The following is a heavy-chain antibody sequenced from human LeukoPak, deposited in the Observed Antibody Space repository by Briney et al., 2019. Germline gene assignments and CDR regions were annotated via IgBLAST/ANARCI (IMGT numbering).Heavy chain of an antibody. Sequence: ASVKVSCKASGYTFTSYGISWVRQAPGQGLEWMGWISAYNGNTNYAQKLQGRVTMTTDTSTSTAYTELRSLRSDDTAVYYCARDYGTTGTRSGYYFDYWGQGTLVTVSS. J-gene: IGHJ4*02. D-gene: IGHD1-1*01. CDR1: GYTFTSYG. V-gene: IGHV1-18*01. CDR3: ARDYGTTGTRSGYYFDY. CDR2: ISAYNGNT.